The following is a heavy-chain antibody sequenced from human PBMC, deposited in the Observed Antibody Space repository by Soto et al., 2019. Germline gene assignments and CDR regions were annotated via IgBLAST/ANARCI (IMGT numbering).Heavy chain of an antibody. D-gene: IGHD3-9*01. Sequence: GGSLRLSCAASGFTFSSYAMSWVRQAPGKGLEWVSAISGSGGSTYYADSVKGRFTISRDNSKNTLYLQMNSLRAEDTAVYYCAKDHLYYDILTGYYNSLTFDYWGQGTLVTVSS. CDR3: AKDHLYYDILTGYYNSLTFDY. V-gene: IGHV3-23*01. J-gene: IGHJ4*02. CDR2: ISGSGGST. CDR1: GFTFSSYA.